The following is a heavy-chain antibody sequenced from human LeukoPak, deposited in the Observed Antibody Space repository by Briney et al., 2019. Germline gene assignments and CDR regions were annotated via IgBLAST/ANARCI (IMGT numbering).Heavy chain of an antibody. D-gene: IGHD3-22*01. CDR1: GGSISSGDYY. CDR2: IYHSGST. V-gene: IGHV4-30-4*01. Sequence: SEILSLTCTVSGGSISSGDYYWSWIRQPPGKGLEWIGYIYHSGSTHFNPSLKSRVTISVDTSKNQFSLKLSSVTAADTAVYFCARGPDSSGYYYFDYWGQGTLVTVSS. J-gene: IGHJ4*02. CDR3: ARGPDSSGYYYFDY.